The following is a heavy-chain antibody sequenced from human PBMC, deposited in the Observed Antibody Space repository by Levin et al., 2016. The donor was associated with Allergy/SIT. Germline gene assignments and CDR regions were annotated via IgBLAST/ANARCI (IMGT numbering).Heavy chain of an antibody. CDR3: AKEYYYDSSGYYLVY. CDR1: GFTFSSYA. V-gene: IGHV3-23*01. CDR2: ISGSGGST. D-gene: IGHD3-22*01. Sequence: GESLKISCAASGFTFSSYAMSWVRQAPGKGLEWVSAISGSGGSTYYADSVKGRFTISRDNSKNTLYLQMNSLRAEDTAVYYCAKEYYYDSSGYYLVYWGQGTLVTVSS. J-gene: IGHJ4*02.